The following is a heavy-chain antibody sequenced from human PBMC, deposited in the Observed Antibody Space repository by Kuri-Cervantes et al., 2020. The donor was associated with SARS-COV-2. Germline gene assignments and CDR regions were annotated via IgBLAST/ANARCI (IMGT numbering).Heavy chain of an antibody. CDR3: ARRYYDILTGFPDDAFGI. CDR1: GYTFTGYY. J-gene: IGHJ3*02. V-gene: IGHV1-18*04. Sequence: ASVKVSCKASGYTFTGYYMHWVRQAPGQGLEWMGWISAYNGNTNYAQKLQGRVTMTTDTSTSTAYMELRSLRSDDTAVYYCARRYYDILTGFPDDAFGIWGQGTMVTVSS. D-gene: IGHD3-9*01. CDR2: ISAYNGNT.